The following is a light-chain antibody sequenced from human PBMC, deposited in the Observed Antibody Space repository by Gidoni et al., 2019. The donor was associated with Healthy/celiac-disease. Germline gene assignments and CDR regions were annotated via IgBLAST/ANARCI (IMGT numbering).Light chain of an antibody. V-gene: IGKV3-20*01. CDR1: QSVSSSY. J-gene: IGKJ5*01. CDR2: GAS. Sequence: EIVLTQSPGTLSLSPGERATLSCRASQSVSSSYLAWYQQKPGQAPRLLIYGASSRATGIPDRFSGSGSGTDFTLTISRLEPEDFAVYYCQQYGSSPVTFGHGTRLDIK. CDR3: QQYGSSPVT.